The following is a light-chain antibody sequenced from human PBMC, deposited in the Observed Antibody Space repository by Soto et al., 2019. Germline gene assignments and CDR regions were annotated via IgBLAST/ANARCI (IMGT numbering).Light chain of an antibody. Sequence: DIQMTQSPSTLSASVGDRVTITCRASQSMNDWLAWYQQKPGQAPKLLIYKSSNLQSVDPSRLSGSGSGTEFTHTISILQADDFDAYYCQQYYRYSTFGQGTKVEVK. CDR2: KSS. J-gene: IGKJ1*01. CDR1: QSMNDW. CDR3: QQYYRYST. V-gene: IGKV1-5*03.